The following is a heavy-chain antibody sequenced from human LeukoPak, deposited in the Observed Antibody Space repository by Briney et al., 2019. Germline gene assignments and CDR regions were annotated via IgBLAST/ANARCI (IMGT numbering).Heavy chain of an antibody. CDR1: GFTFNTYA. V-gene: IGHV3-23*01. D-gene: IGHD5-24*01. Sequence: GGSLRLSCEASGFTFNTYAMNWVRQAPGKGLEWVSTINENGANTHYADSVKGRFTISRDNSKNMVYLQMNSLRAEDTAIYYCAGGLQSYFDYWGQGPRVTVSS. CDR3: AGGLQSYFDY. J-gene: IGHJ4*02. CDR2: INENGANT.